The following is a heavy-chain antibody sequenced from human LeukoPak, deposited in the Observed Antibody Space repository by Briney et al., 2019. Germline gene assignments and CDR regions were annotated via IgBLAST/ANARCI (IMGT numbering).Heavy chain of an antibody. CDR3: AKQKVGGTVIRYFDY. CDR2: ISSRGDST. CDR1: GFTFTNAW. D-gene: IGHD1-26*01. J-gene: IGHJ4*02. Sequence: PGGSLRLSCAASGFTFTNAWMSWVRQAPGKGLEWVSAISSRGDSTYYADSVKGRFTISKDNSKNTLYLQIDSLRVEDTAVYYCAKQKVGGTVIRYFDYWGQGTLATVSS. V-gene: IGHV3-23*01.